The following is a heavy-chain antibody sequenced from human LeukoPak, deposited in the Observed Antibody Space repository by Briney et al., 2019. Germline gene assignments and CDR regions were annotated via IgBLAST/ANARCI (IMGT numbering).Heavy chain of an antibody. CDR3: AEGGIAAAGTGGSAFDI. D-gene: IGHD6-13*01. CDR1: GFTFSSYA. V-gene: IGHV3-23*01. Sequence: PGGSLRLSCAASGFTFSSYAMSWVRQAPGKGLEWVSTISGSGGSTYYADSVKGRFTISRDNSKNTLYLQMNSLRAEDTAVYYCAEGGIAAAGTGGSAFDIWGQGTMVTVSS. CDR2: ISGSGGST. J-gene: IGHJ3*02.